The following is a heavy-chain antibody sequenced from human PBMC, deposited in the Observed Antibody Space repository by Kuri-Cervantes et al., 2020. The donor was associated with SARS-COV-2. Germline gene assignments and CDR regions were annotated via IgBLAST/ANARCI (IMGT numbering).Heavy chain of an antibody. CDR1: GFTFDDYT. Sequence: GESLKISCAASGFTFDDYTMHWVRQAPGKGLEWVSLITWSGDSTYYADSVRGRFTVSRDNAKNSLYLQMNSLRAEDTAVYYCARGNTAQGYFDYWGQGTLVTVSS. D-gene: IGHD1/OR15-1a*01. V-gene: IGHV3-43*01. J-gene: IGHJ4*02. CDR3: ARGNTAQGYFDY. CDR2: ITWSGDST.